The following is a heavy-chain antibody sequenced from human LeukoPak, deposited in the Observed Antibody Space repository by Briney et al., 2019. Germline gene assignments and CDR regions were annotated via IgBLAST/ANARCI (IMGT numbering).Heavy chain of an antibody. J-gene: IGHJ4*02. CDR2: IYYSRST. D-gene: IGHD3-22*01. V-gene: IGHV4-31*03. CDR3: ARGLPYDSSGYYLDGFDH. CDR1: GGSISRGGYY. Sequence: PSETLSLTCTVSGGSISRGGYYWSWIRQHPGKGLEWIGYIYYSRSTYYNPSLKSRVTISVDTSKNQCSLKLNSVTAADTAVYYCARGLPYDSSGYYLDGFDHWGQRGLFSVSS.